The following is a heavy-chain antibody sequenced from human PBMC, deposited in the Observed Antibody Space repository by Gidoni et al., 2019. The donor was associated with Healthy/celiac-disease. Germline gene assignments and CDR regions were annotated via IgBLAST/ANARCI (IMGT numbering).Heavy chain of an antibody. CDR2: ISSSGSTI. CDR3: ARGRAYGSGRNDAFDI. Sequence: EVQLVESGGGLVQPGGSLRLSCAASGFTFSSYEMNWVRQAPGKGLEWVSYISSSGSTIYYADSVKGRFTISRDNAKNSLYLQMNSLRAEDTAVYYCARGRAYGSGRNDAFDIWGQGTMVTVSS. CDR1: GFTFSSYE. J-gene: IGHJ3*02. V-gene: IGHV3-48*03. D-gene: IGHD3-10*01.